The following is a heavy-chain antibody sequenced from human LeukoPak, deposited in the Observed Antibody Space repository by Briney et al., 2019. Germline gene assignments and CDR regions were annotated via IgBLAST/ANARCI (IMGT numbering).Heavy chain of an antibody. CDR1: GFTFSSYA. CDR2: ISGSGGST. CDR3: ASQPLYSSGWLYDY. Sequence: GGSLRLSCAASGFTFSSYAMSWVRQAPGKGLEWVSAISGSGGSTYYADSVKGRFTISRDNSKNTLYLQMNSLRAEDTAVYYCASQPLYSSGWLYDYWGQGTLVTVSS. J-gene: IGHJ4*02. D-gene: IGHD6-19*01. V-gene: IGHV3-23*01.